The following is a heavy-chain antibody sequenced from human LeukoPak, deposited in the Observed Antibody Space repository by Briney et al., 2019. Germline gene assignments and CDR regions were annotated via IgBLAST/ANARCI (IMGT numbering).Heavy chain of an antibody. CDR3: ARDYYGSGSWVEY. J-gene: IGHJ4*02. D-gene: IGHD3-10*01. Sequence: QSGGSLRLSCAASGFTFNSYAMHWVRQAPGKGLEWVAVISYDGSKTYYAESLKGRFTVSRDNSKNTLYLQMNSLRAEDTAVYYCARDYYGSGSWVEYWGQGTLVTVSS. V-gene: IGHV3-30*03. CDR1: GFTFNSYA. CDR2: ISYDGSKT.